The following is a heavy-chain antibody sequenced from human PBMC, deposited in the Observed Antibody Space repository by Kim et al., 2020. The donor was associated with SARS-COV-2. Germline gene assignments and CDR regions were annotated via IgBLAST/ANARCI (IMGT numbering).Heavy chain of an antibody. D-gene: IGHD3-10*01. Sequence: GGSLRLSCAASGFTFSSYSMNWVRQATGKGLEWVSSISSSSSYIYYADSVKGRFTISRDNAKNSLYLQMNSLRAEDTAVYYCARLRRRRYGDEEGYFDYWGQGTLVTVSS. CDR1: GFTFSSYS. V-gene: IGHV3-21*01. CDR3: ARLRRRRYGDEEGYFDY. J-gene: IGHJ4*02. CDR2: ISSSSSYI.